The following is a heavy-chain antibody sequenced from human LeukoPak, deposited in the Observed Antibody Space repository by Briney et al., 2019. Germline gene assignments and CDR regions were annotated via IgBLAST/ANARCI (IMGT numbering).Heavy chain of an antibody. Sequence: ASVKVSCKASGYTFTSYGISWVRQAPGQGLEWMGWISAYNGNTNYAQKLQGRVTMTTDTSTSTAYMELRSLRSDDTAVYYCARARDGYNYGLWYFQHWGQGTLVTVSS. J-gene: IGHJ1*01. D-gene: IGHD5-24*01. CDR1: GYTFTSYG. V-gene: IGHV1-18*01. CDR2: ISAYNGNT. CDR3: ARARDGYNYGLWYFQH.